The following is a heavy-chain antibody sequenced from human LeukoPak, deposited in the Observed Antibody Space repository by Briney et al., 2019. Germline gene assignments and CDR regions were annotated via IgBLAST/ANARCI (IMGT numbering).Heavy chain of an antibody. CDR1: GLTFDKYG. D-gene: IGHD1-1*01. CDR3: AKDRETTASGTFDY. V-gene: IGHV3-30*18. Sequence: GGSLRLSCAASGLTFDKYGMHYIRQAPGKGLEWVAVILEDGRIKKYAESVKDRFTISRDNTNNTLYLQMNRLRAEDTGIYFCAKDRETTASGTFDYWGLGTLVAVSS. J-gene: IGHJ4*02. CDR2: ILEDGRIK.